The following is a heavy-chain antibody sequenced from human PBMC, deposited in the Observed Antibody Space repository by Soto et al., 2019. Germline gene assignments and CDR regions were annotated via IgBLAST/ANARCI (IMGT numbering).Heavy chain of an antibody. D-gene: IGHD6-19*01. Sequence: EVQLLESGGGLVQPGGSLRLSCAASGFTFSSYAMNWVRQAPGKGLEWVSVISGSGGSTYYEASVKGRFTISRDNSKNTLYRQMNSLRAEDAAVYYCARRSSGWYFDYWGQGTLVTVSS. V-gene: IGHV3-23*01. CDR2: ISGSGGST. CDR1: GFTFSSYA. CDR3: ARRSSGWYFDY. J-gene: IGHJ4*02.